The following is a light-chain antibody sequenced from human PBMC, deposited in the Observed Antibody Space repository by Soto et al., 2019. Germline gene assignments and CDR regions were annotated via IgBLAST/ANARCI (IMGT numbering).Light chain of an antibody. CDR1: QAISNY. V-gene: IGKV1-39*02. CDR2: GAK. Sequence: DIQMTQSPSFLSASVGDRVTITCRASQAISNYLNWYQQKPGKAPNLLIFGAKTLQSGVPSRFSGSGYGTDFTLTISRLEPEDFAVYYCQQYGSSPYTFGLGTRLESK. CDR3: QQYGSSPYT. J-gene: IGKJ5*01.